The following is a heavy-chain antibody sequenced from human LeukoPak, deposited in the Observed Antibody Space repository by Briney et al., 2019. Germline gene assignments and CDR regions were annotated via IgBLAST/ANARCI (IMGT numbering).Heavy chain of an antibody. J-gene: IGHJ4*02. D-gene: IGHD3-9*01. CDR3: ARDMFDWLFEDLEIGVSFDS. CDR1: GFSFSVFW. Sequence: PGGSLRLSCAASGFSFSVFWMHWVRQAPGKGPVWVSRIKTDGSITNYADSVKGRFTISRDNAKNTLYLQMNSLRSEDTAVYYCARDMFDWLFEDLEIGVSFDSWGQGTLVTVSS. CDR2: IKTDGSIT. V-gene: IGHV3-74*01.